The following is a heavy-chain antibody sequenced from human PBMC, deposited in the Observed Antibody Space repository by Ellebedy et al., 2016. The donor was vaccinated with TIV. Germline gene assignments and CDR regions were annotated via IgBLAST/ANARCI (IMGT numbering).Heavy chain of an antibody. J-gene: IGHJ5*02. D-gene: IGHD3-10*02. CDR3: AIPVRGGCWYDP. V-gene: IGHV5-10-1*01. CDR2: IDPADSHT. Sequence: GESLKISCKGSEYVFTAYWISWVRQVPERGLEWMGRIDPADSHTFYSPSFQGHVTISVDVSISTAYLQWDSLKVSDSAIYYCAIPVRGGCWYDPWGQGTLVTVSS. CDR1: EYVFTAYW.